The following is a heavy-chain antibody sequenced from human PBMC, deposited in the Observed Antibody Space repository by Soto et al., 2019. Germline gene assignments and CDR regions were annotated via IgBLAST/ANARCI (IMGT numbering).Heavy chain of an antibody. V-gene: IGHV4-39*02. Sequence: WETLSLTCTVSGGSISSNSYYWGWIRQPPGKGLEWIASIYYSGSPYYNPSLKSRVTISVDTSKNQFSLKLISVTAADTALYYCVRDAGIAGRPAPFSYWGQGTLVTVPS. D-gene: IGHD6-13*01. CDR3: VRDAGIAGRPAPFSY. CDR1: GGSISSNSYY. J-gene: IGHJ4*02. CDR2: IYYSGSP.